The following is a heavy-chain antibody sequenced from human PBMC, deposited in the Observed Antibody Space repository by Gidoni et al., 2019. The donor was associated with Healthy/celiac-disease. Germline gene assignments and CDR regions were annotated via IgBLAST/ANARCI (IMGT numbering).Heavy chain of an antibody. D-gene: IGHD6-6*01. V-gene: IGHV4-61*01. CDR2: IYYSGST. Sequence: QVQLQESGPGLVKPSGTLSLTCTVSGGSVSRGSYYWSWIRQPPGKGLEWIGYIYYSGSTNYNPSRKSRVTISVDTSKNQFSLKLSSVTAADTAVYYCARRGIAARTFDYWGQGTLVTVSS. J-gene: IGHJ4*02. CDR3: ARRGIAARTFDY. CDR1: GGSVSRGSYY.